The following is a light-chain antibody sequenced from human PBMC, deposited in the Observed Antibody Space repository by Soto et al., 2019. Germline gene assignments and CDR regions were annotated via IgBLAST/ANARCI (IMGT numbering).Light chain of an antibody. CDR3: QQYGEMPLT. CDR2: GAS. CDR1: QTVSSN. J-gene: IGKJ4*01. V-gene: IGKV3D-15*01. Sequence: EIVITQSPATLSVSPGGRATLSCSASQTVSSNLAWYQQKPGQAPRLLIYGASTRATGIPARFSGSGSGTDFTLNIEGLEPEDFAVYYCQQYGEMPLTFGGGTKV.